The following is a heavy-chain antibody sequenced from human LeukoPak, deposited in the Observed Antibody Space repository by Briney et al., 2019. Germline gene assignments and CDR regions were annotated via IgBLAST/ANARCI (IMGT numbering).Heavy chain of an antibody. D-gene: IGHD2-2*01. CDR3: ARGYQSDV. CDR1: GGSISSGGYS. V-gene: IGHV4-30-2*01. CDR2: IYHSGST. Sequence: SETLSLTCAVSGGSISSGGYSWSWIRQPPGKGLEWIGYIYHSGSTYYNPSLKSRVTISVDRSKNQFSLKLSSVTAADTAVYYCARGYQSDVWGQGTTVTVSS. J-gene: IGHJ6*02.